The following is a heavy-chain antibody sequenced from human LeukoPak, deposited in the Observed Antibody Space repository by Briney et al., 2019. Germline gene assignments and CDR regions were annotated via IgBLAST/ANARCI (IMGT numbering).Heavy chain of an antibody. CDR2: IWYDGSNK. J-gene: IGHJ3*02. D-gene: IGHD1-1*01. V-gene: IGHV3-33*06. CDR3: AKDRNDSAFDI. CDR1: GFTFSSYG. Sequence: GGSLRLSCAASGFTFSSYGMHWVRQAPGKGLEWVAVIWYDGSNKYYADSVKGRFTISRDNSKNALYLQMNSLRAEDTAVYYCAKDRNDSAFDIWGQGTMVTVSS.